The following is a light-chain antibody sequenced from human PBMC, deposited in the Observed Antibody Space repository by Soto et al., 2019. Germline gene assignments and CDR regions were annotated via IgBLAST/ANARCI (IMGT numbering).Light chain of an antibody. CDR2: DAS. V-gene: IGKV3-15*01. Sequence: EIVMTQSPATLSVSPGELATLSCRASHSVSSDLAWYQQKPSQAPRLLIYDASTRAAGTPARFSGSGSGKEFTLTISILQYEDCAVYYCQQYTLSYTFDHGNKLESK. CDR1: HSVSSD. CDR3: QQYTLSYT. J-gene: IGKJ2*01.